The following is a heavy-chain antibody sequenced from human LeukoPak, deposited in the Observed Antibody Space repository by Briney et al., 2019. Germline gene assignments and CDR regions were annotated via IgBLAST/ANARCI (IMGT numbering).Heavy chain of an antibody. CDR2: ISSSSSYI. Sequence: ASVKVSCKASGGTYSSYSMNWVRQAPGKGLEWVSSISSSSSYIYYADSVKGRFTISRDNAKNSLYLQMNSLRAEDTAVYYCARDLVIAVAAPMDVWGKGTTVTVSS. D-gene: IGHD6-19*01. V-gene: IGHV3-21*01. CDR1: GGTYSSYS. J-gene: IGHJ6*04. CDR3: ARDLVIAVAAPMDV.